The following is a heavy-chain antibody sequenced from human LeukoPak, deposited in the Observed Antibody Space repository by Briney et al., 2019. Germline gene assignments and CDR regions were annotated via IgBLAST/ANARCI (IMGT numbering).Heavy chain of an antibody. D-gene: IGHD3-10*01. CDR3: ARGGTLVQGVTILYGMDV. CDR1: GDTFTSYD. J-gene: IGHJ6*02. V-gene: IGHV1-8*01. Sequence: EASVTVSCMPSGDTFTSYDINWVRPATGQGLEWMGWMNPRSGNTIYTQKFQGRVAMTRDTSTSTAYMELSSLRSEDTAVYYCARGGTLVQGVTILYGMDVWGQGTTVTVSS. CDR2: MNPRSGNT.